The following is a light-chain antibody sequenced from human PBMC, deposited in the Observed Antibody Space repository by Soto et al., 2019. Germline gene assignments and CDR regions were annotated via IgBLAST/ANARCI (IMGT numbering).Light chain of an antibody. Sequence: DIQMTQSPSSLSASVGDRVTITCRASQSILNYLDWYQQRPGKAPKLLIYSASSFQSGVPSRFSGSGSATDFTLIISSLQPEDFVTYYCQQSYNPPFTFGPGTKVDI. CDR1: QSILNY. CDR3: QQSYNPPFT. J-gene: IGKJ3*01. V-gene: IGKV1-39*01. CDR2: SAS.